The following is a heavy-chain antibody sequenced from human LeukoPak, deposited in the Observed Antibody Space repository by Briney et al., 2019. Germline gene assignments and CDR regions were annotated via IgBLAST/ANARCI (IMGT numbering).Heavy chain of an antibody. CDR2: IYSGGTT. CDR3: ARDQAATGSSVIDY. D-gene: IGHD1-14*01. J-gene: IGHJ4*02. V-gene: IGHV3-53*01. CDR1: GFTVSNNF. Sequence: PGGSLRLSCAASGFTVSNNFLTWVRQAPGKGLEWVSVIYSGGTTYYADSVKGRFTISRDNSKNTLYLQMNSLRAEDTAVYYCARDQAATGSSVIDYWGQGTLVTVSS.